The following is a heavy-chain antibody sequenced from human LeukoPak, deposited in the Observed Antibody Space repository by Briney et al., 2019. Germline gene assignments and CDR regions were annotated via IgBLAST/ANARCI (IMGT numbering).Heavy chain of an antibody. V-gene: IGHV3-48*01. Sequence: PGGSLRLSCAASGFTFSSYSMNWVRQAPGKGLEWVSNISSSSSIIYYADSVKGRFTISRDNAKNSLYLQMNNLRAEDTAIYYCAADDYDAFDIWGQGTMVTVSS. CDR2: ISSSSSII. CDR1: GFTFSSYS. CDR3: AADDYDAFDI. D-gene: IGHD1-1*01. J-gene: IGHJ3*02.